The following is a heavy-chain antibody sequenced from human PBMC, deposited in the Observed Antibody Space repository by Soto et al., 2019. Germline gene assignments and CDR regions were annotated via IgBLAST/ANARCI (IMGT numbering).Heavy chain of an antibody. CDR3: ARHSNYCYEL. D-gene: IGHD4-4*01. Sequence: SLRLSCAASGSTFSTYWMTWVRQAPGKGLEWVANIKQDGRDKYYVDSVKGRFTISRDNAKTSLYLQMNSLRAEDTAVYYCARHSNYCYELWGQGTLVTVSS. V-gene: IGHV3-7*01. CDR2: IKQDGRDK. J-gene: IGHJ1*01. CDR1: GSTFSTYW.